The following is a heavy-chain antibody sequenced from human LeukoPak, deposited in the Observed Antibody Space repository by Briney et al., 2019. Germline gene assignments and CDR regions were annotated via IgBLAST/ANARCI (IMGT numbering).Heavy chain of an antibody. Sequence: SQTLSPPRTVSGASIHSYYWGWFPQPPGKGWEWSGYIYYSGTTNYNPSLTRRVTISVDTTKNQFPLKLGSATAPHTALYFCASGRGSDYYFDYWGQGTLVTVSS. J-gene: IGHJ4*02. CDR3: ASGRGSDYYFDY. CDR1: GASIHSYY. V-gene: IGHV4-59*13. D-gene: IGHD3-10*01. CDR2: IYYSGTT.